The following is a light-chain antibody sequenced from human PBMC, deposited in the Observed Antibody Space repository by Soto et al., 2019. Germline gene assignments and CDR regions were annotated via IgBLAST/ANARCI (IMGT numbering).Light chain of an antibody. CDR1: QSVSSSY. CDR3: QQYGSSPWT. V-gene: IGKV3-20*01. CDR2: GAS. J-gene: IGKJ1*01. Sequence: EIVLTQSPGTLSLSPGERPTLSCRASQSVSSSYLAWYQQKPGQAPRLLIYGASSRATGIPDRFSGSGSGTDFTLTISRLEPDDFAVYYCQQYGSSPWTFGQGTNVEIK.